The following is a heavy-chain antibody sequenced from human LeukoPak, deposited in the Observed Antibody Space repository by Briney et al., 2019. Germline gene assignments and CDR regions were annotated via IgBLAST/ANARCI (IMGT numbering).Heavy chain of an antibody. V-gene: IGHV4-39*01. CDR3: ARGVLTAAAGTPLDY. CDR1: GGSISSSSYY. CDR2: IYYSGST. J-gene: IGHJ4*02. Sequence: SETLSLTCTVSGGSISSSSYYWGWIRQPPGKGLEWIGSIYYSGSTYYNPSLKSRVTISVDTSKNQFSLKLSSVTAADTAVYYCARGVLTAAAGTPLDYWGQGTLVTVSS. D-gene: IGHD6-13*01.